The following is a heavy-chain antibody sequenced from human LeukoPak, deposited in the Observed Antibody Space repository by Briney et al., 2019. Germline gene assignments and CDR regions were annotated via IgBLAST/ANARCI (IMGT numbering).Heavy chain of an antibody. J-gene: IGHJ4*02. V-gene: IGHV3-48*01. CDR1: GFTFSNYE. CDR3: ARSSGYYGSGKHY. CDR2: ISSSSSTI. Sequence: GGSLRLSCAASGFTFSNYEMNWVRQAPGKGLEWVSYISSSSSTIYYADSVRGRFTISRDNAKNSLYLQMNSLRAEDTAVYYCARSSGYYGSGKHYWGQGTLVTVSS. D-gene: IGHD3-10*01.